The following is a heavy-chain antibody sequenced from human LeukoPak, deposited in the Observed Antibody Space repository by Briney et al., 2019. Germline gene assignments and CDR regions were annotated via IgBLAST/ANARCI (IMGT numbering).Heavy chain of an antibody. J-gene: IGHJ3*02. CDR3: ARDVHYYDSSGYFLDAFDI. Sequence: SQTLSFTCTVSGGSISSGSYYWSWIRQPAGKGLEWIGRIYTSGSTNYNPALKSRVTTSVDTSKNQFSLKLSSVTAADTAVYYCARDVHYYDSSGYFLDAFDIWGQGTMVTVSS. CDR2: IYTSGST. D-gene: IGHD3-22*01. CDR1: GGSISSGSYY. V-gene: IGHV4-61*02.